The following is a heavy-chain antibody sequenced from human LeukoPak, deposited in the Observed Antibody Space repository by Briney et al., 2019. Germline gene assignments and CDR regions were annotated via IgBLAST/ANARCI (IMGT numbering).Heavy chain of an antibody. V-gene: IGHV1-69*05. D-gene: IGHD2-15*01. CDR3: AGGPVVAATHYYYYYYMDV. CDR1: GGTFSSYA. J-gene: IGHJ6*03. CDR2: IIPIFGTA. Sequence: GASVKVSCKASGGTFSSYAISWVRQAPGQGLEWMGGIIPIFGTANYAQKFQGRVTITTDESTSTAYMELSSLRSEDTAVYYCAGGPVVAATHYYYYYYMDVWGKGTTVTVSS.